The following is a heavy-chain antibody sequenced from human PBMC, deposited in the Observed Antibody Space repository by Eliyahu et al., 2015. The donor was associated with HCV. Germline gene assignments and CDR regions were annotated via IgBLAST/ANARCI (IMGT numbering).Heavy chain of an antibody. V-gene: IGHV3-33*01. J-gene: IGHJ5*02. D-gene: IGHD3-3*01. CDR3: ARDFWSGYRQVNWFDP. CDR2: IWYDGSNK. CDR1: GFXXXSCG. Sequence: QVQLVESGGGVVQPGRSLRLSCAASGFXXXSCGMHXVRQAPGKGLEGVAVIWYDGSNKYYADSVKGRFTISRDNSKNTLYLQMNSLRAEDTAVYYCARDFWSGYRQVNWFDPWGQGTLVTVSS.